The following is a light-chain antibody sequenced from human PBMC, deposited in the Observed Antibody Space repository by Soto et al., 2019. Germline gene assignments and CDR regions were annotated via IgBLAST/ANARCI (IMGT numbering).Light chain of an antibody. CDR3: QHRGT. V-gene: IGKV3D-20*02. CDR1: QSVSSIY. CDR2: GAS. Sequence: EIVMTQSPATLSVSPWERATLSCRASQSVSSIYLAWYQQKPGQAPRLLIYGASSRAAGIPDRFSGSGSGTDFTLTISRLEPEDFAVYYCQHRGTFGQGTKVDIK. J-gene: IGKJ1*01.